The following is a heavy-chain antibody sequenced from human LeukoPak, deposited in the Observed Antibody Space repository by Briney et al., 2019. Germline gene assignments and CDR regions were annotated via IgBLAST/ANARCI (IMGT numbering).Heavy chain of an antibody. CDR3: AREGQLGNWFDP. Sequence: PSETLSLTCTVSGGSISSYYWSWIRQPPGKGLEWIGSIYYSGSTYYNPSLKSRVTISVDTSKNQFSLKLSSVTAADTAVYYCAREGQLGNWFDPWGQGTLVTVSS. CDR2: IYYSGST. J-gene: IGHJ5*02. CDR1: GGSISSYY. V-gene: IGHV4-39*07. D-gene: IGHD6-13*01.